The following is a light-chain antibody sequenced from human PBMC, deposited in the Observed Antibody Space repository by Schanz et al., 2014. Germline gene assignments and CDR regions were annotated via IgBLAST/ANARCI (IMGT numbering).Light chain of an antibody. V-gene: IGKV1-5*01. CDR1: QSISSW. CDR2: HAS. CDR3: QQYNSYPFT. J-gene: IGKJ3*01. Sequence: DIQMTQSPSSLSASVGDRVTITCRASQSISSWLAWYQQRPGKAPKLLIHHASTLESGVPSRFSGSGSGTEFTLTVSSLQPEDFATYYCQQYNSYPFTFGPGTKVEIK.